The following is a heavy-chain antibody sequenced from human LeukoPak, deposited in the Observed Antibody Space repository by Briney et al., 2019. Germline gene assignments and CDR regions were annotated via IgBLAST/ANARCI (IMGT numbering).Heavy chain of an antibody. D-gene: IGHD5-18*01. Sequence: PGGSLRLSCAASRFTFSDYYMSWIRQAPGKGLEWVSYISSSGSTIYCADSVQGRFTISRDKARNSLYLQMNSLRAEDTAVYYCARDRYSYNYSYYMDVWGKGTTITVSS. CDR2: ISSSGSTI. V-gene: IGHV3-11*01. CDR1: RFTFSDYY. CDR3: ARDRYSYNYSYYMDV. J-gene: IGHJ6*03.